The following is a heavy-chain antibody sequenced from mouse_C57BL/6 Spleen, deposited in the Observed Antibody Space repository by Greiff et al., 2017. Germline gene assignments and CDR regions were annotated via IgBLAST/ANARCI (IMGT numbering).Heavy chain of an antibody. V-gene: IGHV1-15*01. CDR2: IDPETGGT. Sequence: VQLQQSGAELVRPGASVTLSCKASGYTFTDYEMHWVKQTPVHGLEWIGAIDPETGGTAYNQKFKGKAILTADKSSSTAYMELRSLTSEDSAVYYCTRWEIGLLGDYWGQGTTLTVSS. D-gene: IGHD2-3*01. J-gene: IGHJ2*01. CDR1: GYTFTDYE. CDR3: TRWEIGLLGDY.